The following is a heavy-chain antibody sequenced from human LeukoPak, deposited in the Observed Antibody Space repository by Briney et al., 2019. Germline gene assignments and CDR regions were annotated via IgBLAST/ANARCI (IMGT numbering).Heavy chain of an antibody. J-gene: IGHJ4*02. V-gene: IGHV3-30-3*01. Sequence: PGGSLRLSCAASGFTFSSYAMHWVRQAPGKGLEWVAVISYDGSNKYYADSVKGRFTISRDNSKNTLYLQMNSLRAEDTAVYYCAKDREELQLWLYYFDYWGQGTLVTVSS. CDR3: AKDREELQLWLYYFDY. CDR1: GFTFSSYA. CDR2: ISYDGSNK. D-gene: IGHD5-18*01.